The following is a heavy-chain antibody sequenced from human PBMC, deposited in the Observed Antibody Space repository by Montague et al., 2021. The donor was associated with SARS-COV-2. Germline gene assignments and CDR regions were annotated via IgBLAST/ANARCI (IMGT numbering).Heavy chain of an antibody. CDR1: GFIFSRYR. CDR2: INHSGST. J-gene: IGHJ5*02. Sequence: LRLSCAASGFIFSRYRMNWVRQPPGKGLEWIGEINHSGSTNYNPSLKSRVTISVDTSKNQFSLKLSSVAAADTAVYYCARGPRITMIVVVITDIWFDPWGQGTLVTVSS. D-gene: IGHD3-22*01. V-gene: IGHV4-34*01. CDR3: ARGPRITMIVVVITDIWFDP.